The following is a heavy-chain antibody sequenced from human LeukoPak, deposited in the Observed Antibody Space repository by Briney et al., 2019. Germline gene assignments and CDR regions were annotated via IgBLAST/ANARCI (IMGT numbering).Heavy chain of an antibody. CDR1: GGTFGSYA. Sequence: SSVKVSCKASGGTFGSYAISWVRQAPGQGLEWMGGIIPIFGTANYAQKFQGRVTITADESTSTAYMELSSLRSEDTAVYYCAHDSSSSFDDAFDIWGQGTMVTVSP. D-gene: IGHD6-6*01. CDR2: IIPIFGTA. CDR3: AHDSSSSFDDAFDI. V-gene: IGHV1-69*01. J-gene: IGHJ3*02.